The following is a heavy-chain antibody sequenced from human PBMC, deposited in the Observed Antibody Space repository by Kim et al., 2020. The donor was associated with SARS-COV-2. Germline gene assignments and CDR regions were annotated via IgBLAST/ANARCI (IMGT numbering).Heavy chain of an antibody. V-gene: IGHV4-59*01. J-gene: IGHJ4*02. CDR3: ARSLAGV. D-gene: IGHD7-27*01. Sequence: YSGSTNYNPSLKSRVTISVDTSKNQFSLKLSSVTAADTAVYYCARSLAGVWGQGTLVTVSS. CDR2: YSGST.